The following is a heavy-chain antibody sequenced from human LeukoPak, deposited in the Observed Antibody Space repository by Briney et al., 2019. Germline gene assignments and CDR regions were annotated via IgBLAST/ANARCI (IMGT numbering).Heavy chain of an antibody. CDR2: ISGSGGST. CDR3: AKGVDSSSWYGAFDI. V-gene: IGHV3-23*01. D-gene: IGHD6-13*01. J-gene: IGHJ3*02. CDR1: GFTFSSYA. Sequence: PGGSLRVSCAASGFTFSSYAMSWVRQAPGKGLGWVSAISGSGGSTYYADSVKGRFTISRDNYKNTLYLQMNSLRAEDTAVYYCAKGVDSSSWYGAFDIWGQGTMVTVSS.